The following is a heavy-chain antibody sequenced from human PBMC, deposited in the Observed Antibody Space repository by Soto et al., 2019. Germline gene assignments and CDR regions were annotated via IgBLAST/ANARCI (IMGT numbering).Heavy chain of an antibody. D-gene: IGHD4-17*01. J-gene: IGHJ4*02. CDR1: GGTFSTFG. V-gene: IGHV1-69*01. Sequence: QVQLVQSGAEVKKTGSSVKVSCKTSGGTFSTFGISWVRQAPGQGLEWMGGIIPFFGTAEYSQKVEDKITNAADESTNTVDMDLRSLTDEDTARYYCARTPPMDAGEKYYYDFWGQGALVTVSS. CDR2: IIPFFGTA. CDR3: ARTPPMDAGEKYYYDF.